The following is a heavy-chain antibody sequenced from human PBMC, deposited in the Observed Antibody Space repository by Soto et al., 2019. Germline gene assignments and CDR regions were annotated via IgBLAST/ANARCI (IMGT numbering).Heavy chain of an antibody. CDR2: ISTSGSTV. V-gene: IGHV3-48*03. CDR3: VRYCSTTLCNGVATRTFDY. D-gene: IGHD2-2*01. J-gene: IGHJ4*02. Sequence: QPGGSLRLSCAASRFTFSTYEMNWVRQAPGKGLEWVSYISTSGSTVYYADSVKGRFTISRDNTRNSLYLQMNSLRGEDTALYYCVRYCSTTLCNGVATRTFDYWGQGTLVTVSS. CDR1: RFTFSTYE.